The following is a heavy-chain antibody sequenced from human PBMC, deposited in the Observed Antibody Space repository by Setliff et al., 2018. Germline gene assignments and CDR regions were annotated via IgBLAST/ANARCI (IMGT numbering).Heavy chain of an antibody. D-gene: IGHD3-10*01. J-gene: IGHJ5*02. V-gene: IGHV1-46*01. CDR1: GYTFTSYF. Sequence: ASVKVSCKASGYTFTSYFIHWVRQAPGQGLEWMGIINPSGGSTSYGQKFQGGVTMTRDTSTRTVYMELSSLRSEDTAMYYCARGPYGSGRHGWFDPWGQGTLVTVSS. CDR3: ARGPYGSGRHGWFDP. CDR2: INPSGGST.